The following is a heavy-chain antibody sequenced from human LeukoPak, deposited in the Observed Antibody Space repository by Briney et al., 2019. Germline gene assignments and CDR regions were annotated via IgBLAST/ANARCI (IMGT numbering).Heavy chain of an antibody. CDR1: GGTFSSYA. D-gene: IGHD3-10*01. CDR2: IIPIFGTA. J-gene: IGHJ6*03. V-gene: IGHV1-69*05. Sequence: SVKVSCKASGGTFSSYAISWVRQAPGQGLEWMGGIIPIFGTANYAQKFQGRVTITTDESTSTAYMELSSLGSEDTAVYYCARSFGDPGGSYYYMDVWGKGTTVTVSS. CDR3: ARSFGDPGGSYYYMDV.